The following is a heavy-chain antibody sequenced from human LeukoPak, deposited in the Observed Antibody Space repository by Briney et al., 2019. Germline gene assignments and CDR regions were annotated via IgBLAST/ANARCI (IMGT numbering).Heavy chain of an antibody. CDR2: IYPGDSDT. Sequence: GESLKISCKGSGYSFTNYWIGWVRQMPGKGLERMGIIYPGDSDTRYSPSFQGQVLISVDKSISTAYLRWGSLKASDTAMYYCARWGSSAAPFDYWGQGTLVTVSS. D-gene: IGHD6-13*01. CDR1: GYSFTNYW. CDR3: ARWGSSAAPFDY. V-gene: IGHV5-51*01. J-gene: IGHJ4*02.